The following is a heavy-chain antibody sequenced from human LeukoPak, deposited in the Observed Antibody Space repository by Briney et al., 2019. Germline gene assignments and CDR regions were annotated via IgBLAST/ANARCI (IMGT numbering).Heavy chain of an antibody. CDR2: IKSDGIST. V-gene: IGHV3-74*01. D-gene: IGHD4-11*01. CDR1: GFTFSTYW. CDR3: ARDRAYTQDY. Sequence: GGSLRLSCAASGFTFSTYWMHWVRQAPGKGLVWVSHIKSDGISTTYVDSVKGRFTISRDNAKNTLYLQMNSLRAEDTAVYYCARDRAYTQDYWGQGTLVTVSS. J-gene: IGHJ4*02.